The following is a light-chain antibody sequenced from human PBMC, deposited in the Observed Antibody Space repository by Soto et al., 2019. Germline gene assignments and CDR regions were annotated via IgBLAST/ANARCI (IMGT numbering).Light chain of an antibody. CDR2: GAS. Sequence: EIVMTQSPATLSVSPGERATLSCRASQSVSSYLAWYQQKPGQAPRLLIYGASRRATGIPDRFSGSGSGTDCTLTISRLEPEDLAVYYCQQYDNSVWTFGQGTKVDIK. V-gene: IGKV3-20*01. J-gene: IGKJ1*01. CDR3: QQYDNSVWT. CDR1: QSVSSY.